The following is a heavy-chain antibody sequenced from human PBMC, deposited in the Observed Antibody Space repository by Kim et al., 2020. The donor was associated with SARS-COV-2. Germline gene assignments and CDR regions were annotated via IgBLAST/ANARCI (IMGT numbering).Heavy chain of an antibody. D-gene: IGHD1-1*01. CDR1: GGSISSGSYY. V-gene: IGHV4-61*01. Sequence: SETLSLTCTVSGGSISSGSYYWSWIRQPPGKGLEWIGYIYYSGSTNYNPSLKSRVTISVDTSKNQFSLKLSSVTAADTAVYYCARDQPPTPNWNDDPGAFDIWGQGTMVTVSS. J-gene: IGHJ3*02. CDR2: IYYSGST. CDR3: ARDQPPTPNWNDDPGAFDI.